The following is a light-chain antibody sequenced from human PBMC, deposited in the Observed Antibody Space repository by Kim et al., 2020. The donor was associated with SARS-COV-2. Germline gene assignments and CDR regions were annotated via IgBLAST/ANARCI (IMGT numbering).Light chain of an antibody. Sequence: ASVGDRVTITCRASQGISNYLTWYQQQPGKAPKVLIYAASTLRGGVPSRFSGSGSGTDFTLTISSLQPEDFATYYCQQLYYYPITFGLGTRLEIK. CDR1: QGISNY. CDR2: AAS. J-gene: IGKJ5*01. CDR3: QQLYYYPIT. V-gene: IGKV1-9*01.